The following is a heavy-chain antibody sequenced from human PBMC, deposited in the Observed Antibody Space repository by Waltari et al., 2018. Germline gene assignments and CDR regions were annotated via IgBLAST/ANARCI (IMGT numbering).Heavy chain of an antibody. D-gene: IGHD4-17*01. CDR3: ARRDGDYTSYYFDY. J-gene: IGHJ4*02. V-gene: IGHV5-51*03. Sequence: EVQLVQSGAEVKKPGESLKISCKGSGYSFTSYWIGWVRPLPGQCLEWIGIIYPGYSHTIYSPSFQCRVTIASYNSISTAYLQGSSLKASDTAMYYCARRDGDYTSYYFDYWGQGTLVTVSS. CDR1: GYSFTSYW. CDR2: IYPGYSHT.